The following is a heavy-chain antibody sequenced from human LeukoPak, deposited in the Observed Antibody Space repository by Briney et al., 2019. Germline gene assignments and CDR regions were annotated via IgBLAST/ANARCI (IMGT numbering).Heavy chain of an antibody. CDR3: AREMGYCSSTSCPGAFDI. J-gene: IGHJ3*02. V-gene: IGHV1-69*13. Sequence: ASVKVSCKASGGTFSSYAISWVRQAPGQGLEWMGGIIPIFGTANYAQKFQGRVTITADEFTSTAYMELSSLRSEDTAVYYCAREMGYCSSTSCPGAFDIWGQGTMVTVSS. CDR2: IIPIFGTA. D-gene: IGHD2-2*01. CDR1: GGTFSSYA.